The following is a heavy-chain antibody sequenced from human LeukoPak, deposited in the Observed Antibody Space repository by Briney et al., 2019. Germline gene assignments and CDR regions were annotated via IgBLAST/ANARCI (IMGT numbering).Heavy chain of an antibody. CDR2: LSGSGGGT. Sequence: AGGSLRLSCAVSGITLSNYGMSWVRQAPGKGLEWVAGLSGSGGGTNYADSVKGRFTISRDNAKDSVYLQMNSLRAADTAVYYCAVGATAFHIWGQGTMVTVSP. CDR1: GITLSNYG. D-gene: IGHD1-26*01. J-gene: IGHJ3*02. V-gene: IGHV3-23*01. CDR3: AVGATAFHI.